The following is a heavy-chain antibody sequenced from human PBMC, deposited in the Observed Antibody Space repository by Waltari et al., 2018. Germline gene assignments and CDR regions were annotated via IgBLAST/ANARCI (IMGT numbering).Heavy chain of an antibody. Sequence: QVQLQQWGAGLLKPSETLSLTCAVYGGSFSGYYWSWIRQPPGKGLEWIGEINHSGSTNYNPSLKSRVTISVDTSKNQFSLKLSSVTAADTAVYYCARGVPMVQGVISYYYYYMDVWGKGTTVTVSS. D-gene: IGHD3-10*01. CDR3: ARGVPMVQGVISYYYYYMDV. J-gene: IGHJ6*03. CDR2: INHSGST. V-gene: IGHV4-34*01. CDR1: GGSFSGYY.